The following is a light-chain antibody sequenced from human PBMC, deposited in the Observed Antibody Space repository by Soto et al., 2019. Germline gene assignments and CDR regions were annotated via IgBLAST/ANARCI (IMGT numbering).Light chain of an antibody. CDR2: GAS. CDR3: QQYGNSPPFT. V-gene: IGKV3-20*01. J-gene: IGKJ3*01. Sequence: DIVLTQSPGTLSLSPGERATLSCRASQSVASTYLAWYQQKPGQAPRLLIYGASSRATGIPDRFSGSGSATDFTLTISRLEPEDFSVYYCQQYGNSPPFTFGPGTKVDIK. CDR1: QSVASTY.